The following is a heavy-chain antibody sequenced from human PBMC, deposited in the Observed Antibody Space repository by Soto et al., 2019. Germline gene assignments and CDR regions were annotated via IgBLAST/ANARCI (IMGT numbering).Heavy chain of an antibody. CDR2: ISAYNGNT. V-gene: IGHV1-18*01. CDR1: GYTFTSYG. D-gene: IGHD2-2*01. J-gene: IGHJ6*03. CDR3: AREYPGDIVVVPAAPRHYYYYYMDV. Sequence: ASVKVSCKASGYTFTSYGISWVRQAPGQGLEWMGWISAYNGNTNYAQKLQGRVTMTTDTSTSTAYMELRSLRSDATAVYYCAREYPGDIVVVPAAPRHYYYYYMDVWGKGTTVTVSS.